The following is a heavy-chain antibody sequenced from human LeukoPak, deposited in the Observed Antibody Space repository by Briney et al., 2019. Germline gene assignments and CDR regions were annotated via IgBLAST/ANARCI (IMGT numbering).Heavy chain of an antibody. D-gene: IGHD1-26*01. Sequence: GGSLRLSCAASGFTFSSYGMHWVRQAPGKGLEWVAVIWYDGSNKYYADSVKGRFTISRDNSKNTLYLQMNSLRAEDTAVYYCAKHGRIIVGALDPWGQGTLVTVSS. J-gene: IGHJ5*02. CDR3: AKHGRIIVGALDP. V-gene: IGHV3-33*06. CDR2: IWYDGSNK. CDR1: GFTFSSYG.